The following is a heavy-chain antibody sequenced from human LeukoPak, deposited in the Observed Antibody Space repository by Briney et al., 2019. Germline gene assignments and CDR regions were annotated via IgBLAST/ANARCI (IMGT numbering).Heavy chain of an antibody. V-gene: IGHV4-39*01. CDR2: LYYTGSA. D-gene: IGHD3-9*01. CDR1: GASITTNSHY. Sequence: PSETLSLTCSVSGASITTNSHYWGWFRQSPGKRLEWIGHLYYTGSASYTPSLQSRVTISEVTSKNQFSLRLTSVSAADTALYFCASLPVDWLMGDNWGQGLLVTVSS. CDR3: ASLPVDWLMGDN. J-gene: IGHJ4*01.